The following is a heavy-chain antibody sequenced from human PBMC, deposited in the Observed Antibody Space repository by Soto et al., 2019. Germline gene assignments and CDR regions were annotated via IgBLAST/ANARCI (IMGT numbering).Heavy chain of an antibody. CDR1: GFTFSGYW. CDR2: INTDGRTT. D-gene: IGHD3-10*01. CDR3: ARVGRLGPVGSFRGDFYYYCNVDV. J-gene: IGHJ6*04. Sequence: EVQLVESGGGLVQPGGSLRLSCAASGFTFSGYWMHWVRQAPGKGLVWVSRINTDGRTTSYADSVKGRFTISRDNAKNTLYLQMSSVRAEDKAVYYGARVGRLGPVGSFRGDFYYYCNVDVGGKGTTVTVSS. V-gene: IGHV3-74*01.